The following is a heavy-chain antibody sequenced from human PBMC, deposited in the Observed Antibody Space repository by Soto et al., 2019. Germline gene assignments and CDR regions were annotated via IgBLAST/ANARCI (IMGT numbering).Heavy chain of an antibody. CDR1: GGSISSGDYY. CDR3: ARDRVGVSSNWFDS. CDR2: IYYSGST. V-gene: IGHV4-30-4*02. J-gene: IGHJ5*01. D-gene: IGHD1-26*01. Sequence: SETLSLTCTVSGGSISSGDYYWSWIRQPPGKGLEWIGYIYYSGSTYYNPSLKSRVTTSVDTSKNQFSLKLTSVTAADTAVYYCARDRVGVSSNWFDSWGRGTLVTVSS.